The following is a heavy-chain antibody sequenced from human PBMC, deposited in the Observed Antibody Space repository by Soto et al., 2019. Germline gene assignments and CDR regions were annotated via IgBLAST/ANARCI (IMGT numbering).Heavy chain of an antibody. D-gene: IGHD2-2*01. Sequence: SETLSLTCTVSGGSISSGDYYWSWIRQPPGKGLEWIGYIYYSGSTYYNPSLKSRVTISVDTSKNQFSLNLSSVTAADTAAYYCASVGNPYAHPDLAYWGQGTLVTVSS. V-gene: IGHV4-30-4*01. CDR1: GGSISSGDYY. CDR3: ASVGNPYAHPDLAY. CDR2: IYYSGST. J-gene: IGHJ4*02.